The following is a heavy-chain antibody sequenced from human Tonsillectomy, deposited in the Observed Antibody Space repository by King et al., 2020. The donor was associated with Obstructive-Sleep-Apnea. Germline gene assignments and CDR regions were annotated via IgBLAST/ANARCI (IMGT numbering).Heavy chain of an antibody. Sequence: VQLVESGGDVVQPGRSLRLSCAASGITFSNYAMHWVRQAPGKGLEWVAIISFHEINKYYAASVKGRFTISRDNSKNTLYLQMNSLTAEDTAVYYCAKDRGYSCFDFERIAVDIRGQGTMVTGSS. CDR3: AKDRGYSCFDFERIAVDI. CDR1: GITFSNYA. CDR2: ISFHEINK. V-gene: IGHV3-30-3*01. D-gene: IGHD5-12*01. J-gene: IGHJ3*02.